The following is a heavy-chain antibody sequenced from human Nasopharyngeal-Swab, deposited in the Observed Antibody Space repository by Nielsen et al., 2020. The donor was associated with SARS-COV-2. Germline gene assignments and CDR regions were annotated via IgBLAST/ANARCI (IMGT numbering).Heavy chain of an antibody. J-gene: IGHJ4*02. D-gene: IGHD3-3*01. CDR3: ARVRTLETNYFDS. CDR1: GYTFTDYY. CDR2: ISAYNGRT. Sequence: ASVKVSCKPSGYTFTDYYMHWVRQAPGQGLEWMGWISAYNGRTDYAQKLQDRVTMTTDTSRSTAYMELRSLRSDDTAMYYCARVRTLETNYFDSWGQGTLVTVSS. V-gene: IGHV1-18*04.